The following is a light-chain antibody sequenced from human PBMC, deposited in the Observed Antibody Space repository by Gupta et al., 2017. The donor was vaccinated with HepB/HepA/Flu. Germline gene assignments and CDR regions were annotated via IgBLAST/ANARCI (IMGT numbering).Light chain of an antibody. CDR2: WAS. CDR3: QQDDSTPAT. CDR1: QSVLYSSNNKNY. J-gene: IGKJ2*01. V-gene: IGKV4-1*01. Sequence: DIVMNQSPDSLAVSLGERATINCKPSQSVLYSSNNKNYLAWYQQKPGQPPKLLIYWASTRESGVRDRFSGSGSGTDFTLTISRLQAQDVAVYYCQQDDSTPATFGQATKLQIK.